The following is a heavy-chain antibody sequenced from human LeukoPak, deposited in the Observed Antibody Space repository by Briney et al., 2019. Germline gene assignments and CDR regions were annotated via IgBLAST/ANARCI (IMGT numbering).Heavy chain of an antibody. CDR1: GYTFTSYD. V-gene: IGHV1-8*03. D-gene: IGHD2-2*01. CDR3: ARGAQPHLDY. CDR2: MNPNSGNT. J-gene: IGHJ4*02. Sequence: ASVKVSCKASGYTFTSYDINWVRQATGQGLEWMGWMNPNSGNTGYTQKFQGRVTITRNTSISTAYMELSSLRSGDTAVYYCARGAQPHLDYWGQGTLVTVSS.